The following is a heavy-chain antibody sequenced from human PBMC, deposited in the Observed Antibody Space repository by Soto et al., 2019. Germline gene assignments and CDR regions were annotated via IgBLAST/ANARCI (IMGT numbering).Heavy chain of an antibody. D-gene: IGHD1-26*01. CDR3: ARDTGGSYDH. V-gene: IGHV3-72*01. Sequence: VKLVESGGGLVQPGGSLRLSCAASGFSFSDYYMDWVRQVPGKGLEWVGRSRNKANSYNPEYAPSVKDRFSISRDNSKDSMYLQMNSLKTEDTAVYYCARDTGGSYDHWGQGALVTVSS. CDR2: SRNKANSYNP. J-gene: IGHJ5*02. CDR1: GFSFSDYY.